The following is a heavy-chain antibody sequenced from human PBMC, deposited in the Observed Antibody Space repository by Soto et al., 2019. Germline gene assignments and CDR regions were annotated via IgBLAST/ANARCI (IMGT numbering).Heavy chain of an antibody. CDR3: ARSVAVPGAHIDY. D-gene: IGHD6-19*01. CDR2: VYYTGST. V-gene: IGHV4-59*01. CDR1: GGSISGSY. J-gene: IGHJ4*02. Sequence: SATLSLTWSVSGGSISGSYWSWIRQSPGKGLEWLGYVYYTGSTNYSPSLRSRVSISVDTSKNEFSLRLSSVTAADTAVYFCARSVAVPGAHIDYWGQGTQVTVSS.